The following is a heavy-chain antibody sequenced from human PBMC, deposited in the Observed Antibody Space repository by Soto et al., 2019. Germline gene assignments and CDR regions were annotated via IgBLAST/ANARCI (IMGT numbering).Heavy chain of an antibody. D-gene: IGHD3-16*01. Sequence: QVHLEESGGGLVKPGGSLRLSCTASGFIFSDYYMSWIRQAPGKGLEWVSDISNSGRITHYADSVEGRFTISRDNAKDSLYLQMSSVRPEDSAIYYCARDHGGGGLTLEYWGQGTLVTVSS. CDR1: GFIFSDYY. V-gene: IGHV3-11*01. CDR2: ISNSGRIT. J-gene: IGHJ4*02. CDR3: ARDHGGGGLTLEY.